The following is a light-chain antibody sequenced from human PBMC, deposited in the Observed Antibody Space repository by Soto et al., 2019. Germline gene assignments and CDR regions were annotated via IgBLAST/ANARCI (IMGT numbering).Light chain of an antibody. CDR2: GAS. CDR3: QQYNNWSSFT. Sequence: DIVMTQSPATLSVSPGERATLSCRASQSVSSNLAWYQQKPGQAPRLLVYGASTRATGIPARFSGSGSGTKFILTISSLQSEDFALYYCQQYNNWSSFTFGPGTKVDIK. J-gene: IGKJ3*01. CDR1: QSVSSN. V-gene: IGKV3-15*01.